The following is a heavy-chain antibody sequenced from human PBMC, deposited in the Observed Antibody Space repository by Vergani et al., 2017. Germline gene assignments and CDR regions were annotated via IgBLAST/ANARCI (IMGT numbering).Heavy chain of an antibody. CDR1: GFTFSQYC. J-gene: IGHJ3*01. V-gene: IGHV3-21*02. Sequence: EVRLLESGGGLVQPGGSLRLSCAASGFTFSQYCMSWVRQAPGKGVEWVSSISGNNDDVYYADSVKGRFTISRDNVKNSLYLDMSSLRAEDTAVYYCLRDVRVSRTWGQGTLVAVSS. CDR3: LRDVRVSRT. CDR2: ISGNNDDV.